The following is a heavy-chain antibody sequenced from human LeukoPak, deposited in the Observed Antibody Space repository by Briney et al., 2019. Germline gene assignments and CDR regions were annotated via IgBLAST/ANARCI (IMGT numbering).Heavy chain of an antibody. CDR3: AGGVEVSSYYFDY. J-gene: IGHJ4*02. D-gene: IGHD2-15*01. CDR1: GDSISYYY. CDR2: IYYTGST. V-gene: IGHV4-59*01. Sequence: SETLSLTCTVSGDSISYYYWSWIRQPPGKGLGWFGYIYYTGSTNYSPSLKSRVTISVDSSKNQFSLKLTSVTAADTAVYYCAGGVEVSSYYFDYWGQGALVTVSS.